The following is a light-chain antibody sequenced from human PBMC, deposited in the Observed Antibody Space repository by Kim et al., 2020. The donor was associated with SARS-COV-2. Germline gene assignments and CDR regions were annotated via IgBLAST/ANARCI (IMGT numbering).Light chain of an antibody. CDR3: QQSYSLPIT. V-gene: IGKV1-39*01. J-gene: IGKJ4*01. Sequence: ACVGDRVTISCRASQSISNSLNWYQQKSGKAPKLLIYAASSLQSGVQSRFSASGSGTDFTLTISSLQPEDVATYYCQQSYSLPITFGGGTKVDIK. CDR2: AAS. CDR1: QSISNS.